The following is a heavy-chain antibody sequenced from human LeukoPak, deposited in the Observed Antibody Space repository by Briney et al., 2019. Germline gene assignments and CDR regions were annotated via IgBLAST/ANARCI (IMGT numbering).Heavy chain of an antibody. CDR2: INHSGST. CDR3: ARVWRSSWFFDY. V-gene: IGHV4-34*01. Sequence: SETLSLARAVYGGSLSGYYWSWIRQPPGKGLEWIGEINHSGSTNYNPSLKSRVTISVDTSKNQFSLKLSSVTAADTAVYYCARVWRSSWFFDYWGQGTLVTVSS. D-gene: IGHD6-13*01. CDR1: GGSLSGYY. J-gene: IGHJ4*02.